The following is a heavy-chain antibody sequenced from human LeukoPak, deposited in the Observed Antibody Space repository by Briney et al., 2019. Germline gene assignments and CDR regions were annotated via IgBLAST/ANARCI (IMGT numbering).Heavy chain of an antibody. D-gene: IGHD4-23*01. CDR3: ARDDTPPDATVVTPNFDY. CDR2: IIPIFGTA. Sequence: SVKVSCKASGGTFSSYAISWVRQAPGQGLEWMGGIIPIFGTANYAQKFQDRVTMTRDTSTSTVYMELSSLRSEDTAVYYCARDDTPPDATVVTPNFDYWGQGTLVTVSS. J-gene: IGHJ4*02. CDR1: GGTFSSYA. V-gene: IGHV1-69*05.